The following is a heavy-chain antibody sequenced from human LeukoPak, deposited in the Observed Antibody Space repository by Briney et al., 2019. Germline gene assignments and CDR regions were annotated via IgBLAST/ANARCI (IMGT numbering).Heavy chain of an antibody. CDR2: IYYSGST. Sequence: PSETLSLTCAVYGGSFSGYYWSWIRQPPGKGLEWIGYIYYSGSTYYNPSLKSRVTISVDTSKNQFSLKLSSVTAADTAVYYCARELSYSLSRSYYFDYWGQGTLVTVSS. V-gene: IGHV4-30-4*08. CDR1: GGSFSGYY. D-gene: IGHD4-11*01. J-gene: IGHJ4*02. CDR3: ARELSYSLSRSYYFDY.